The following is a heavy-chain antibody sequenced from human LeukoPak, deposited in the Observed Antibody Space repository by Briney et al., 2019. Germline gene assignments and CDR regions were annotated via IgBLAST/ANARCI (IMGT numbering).Heavy chain of an antibody. CDR2: ISYDGSNK. CDR1: GFTFSSYA. J-gene: IGHJ6*03. Sequence: GGSLRLSCAASGFTFSSYAMHWVRQAPGKGLEWVAVISYDGSNKYYADSVKGRFTISRDNSKNTLYLQMNSLRAEDTAVYYCANAPAGNYYYYYYMDVWGKGTTVTVSS. V-gene: IGHV3-30*04. CDR3: ANAPAGNYYYYYYMDV. D-gene: IGHD6-19*01.